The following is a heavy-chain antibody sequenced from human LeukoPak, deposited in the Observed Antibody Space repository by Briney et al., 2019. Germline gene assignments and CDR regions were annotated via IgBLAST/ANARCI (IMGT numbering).Heavy chain of an antibody. CDR3: AKGSYYDSSGSFYFDY. V-gene: IGHV3-23*01. D-gene: IGHD3-22*01. CDR1: GFTFSSYA. J-gene: IGHJ4*02. Sequence: GGSLRLSCAASGFTFSSYAMSWVRQAPGKGLEWVSGISGSGDNTYYADSVKGRFTISRDNSKNTLYMQVNSLGTEDTAAYYCAKGSYYDSSGSFYFDYWGQGTLVTVSS. CDR2: ISGSGDNT.